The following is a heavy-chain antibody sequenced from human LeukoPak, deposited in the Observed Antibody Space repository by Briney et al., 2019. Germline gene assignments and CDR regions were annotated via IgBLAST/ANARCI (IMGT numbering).Heavy chain of an antibody. Sequence: SETLSLTCAVSGGSISSSNWWSWVRQPPGKGLEWIGEIYHSGSTNYNPSLKSRVAISVDKSKNQFSLKLSSVTAADTAVYYCAREQQRDGYNPALNDAFDIWGQGTMVTVSS. CDR3: AREQQRDGYNPALNDAFDI. J-gene: IGHJ3*02. D-gene: IGHD5-24*01. CDR1: GGSISSSNW. V-gene: IGHV4-4*02. CDR2: IYHSGST.